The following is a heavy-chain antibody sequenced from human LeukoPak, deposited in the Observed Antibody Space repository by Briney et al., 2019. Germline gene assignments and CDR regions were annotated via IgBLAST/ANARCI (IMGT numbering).Heavy chain of an antibody. V-gene: IGHV3-48*03. D-gene: IGHD2-8*01. Sequence: GRSLRLSCAASGFTFSSYEMNWVRQAPGKGLEWVSYISSSGGTIYYADSVKGRFTISRDNAKNSLYLQMNSLRAEDTAVYYCARADIVRTYYYYSMDVWGKGTTVNDSP. J-gene: IGHJ6*04. CDR3: ARADIVRTYYYYSMDV. CDR1: GFTFSSYE. CDR2: ISSSGGTI.